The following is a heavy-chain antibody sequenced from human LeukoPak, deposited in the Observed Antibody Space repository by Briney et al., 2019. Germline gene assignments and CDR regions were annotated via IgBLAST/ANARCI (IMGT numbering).Heavy chain of an antibody. J-gene: IGHJ6*03. V-gene: IGHV4-34*01. Sequence: SETLSLTCAVYGGSFSGYYWSWIRQPPGQGLEWIGEIDHSGSTKYNPSLKSRVTISVDTSKNQFSLKLSSVTAADTAVYYCARGVANTAMVSYYYYYMDVWGKGTTVTVSS. CDR1: GGSFSGYY. CDR2: IDHSGST. D-gene: IGHD5-18*01. CDR3: ARGVANTAMVSYYYYYMDV.